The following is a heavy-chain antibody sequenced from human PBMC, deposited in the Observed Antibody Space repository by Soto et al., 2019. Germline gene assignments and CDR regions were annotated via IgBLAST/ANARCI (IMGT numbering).Heavy chain of an antibody. J-gene: IGHJ4*02. CDR2: VSVTSSHI. V-gene: IGHV3-21*01. CDR1: GFTFNYYQ. D-gene: IGHD2-2*01. Sequence: GGSLRLSCAGSGFTFNYYQMNWVRQTPGKGLEWLASVSVTSSHIYYAESVRGRFTISRDNAKNSLYLRMNSLRAEDTAVYYCARDEVGYCNTTSCYFYFDSWGPGTLVTVSS. CDR3: ARDEVGYCNTTSCYFYFDS.